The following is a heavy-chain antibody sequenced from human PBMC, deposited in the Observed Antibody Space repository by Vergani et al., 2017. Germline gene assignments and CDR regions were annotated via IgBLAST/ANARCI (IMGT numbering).Heavy chain of an antibody. CDR1: GYTFTRYD. CDR2: MNPNSGNT. Sequence: QVQLVQSGAEVKKPGASVKVSCKASGYTFTRYDINWVRQATGQGLEWMGWMNPNSGNTGYVQKFQGRVTITRNTSISTAYMELSSLSSEDTAVYYCARGIAGNWFDPWGQGTLVTVSS. J-gene: IGHJ5*02. CDR3: ARGIAGNWFDP. D-gene: IGHD6-13*01. V-gene: IGHV1-8*03.